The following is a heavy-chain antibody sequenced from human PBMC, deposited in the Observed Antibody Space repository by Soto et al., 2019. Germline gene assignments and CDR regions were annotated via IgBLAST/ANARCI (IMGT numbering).Heavy chain of an antibody. CDR2: IIPLSGTA. Sequence: SVKVSCKASGGTFSNYAISWVRQAPGQGLEWMGGIIPLSGTANYPQKFQGRVTITADDSTSTVYMELSRLRSDDTAVYYCARDDLAARHYYALDVWGQGTTVTAP. CDR1: GGTFSNYA. CDR3: ARDDLAARHYYALDV. V-gene: IGHV1-69*13. J-gene: IGHJ6*02. D-gene: IGHD2-15*01.